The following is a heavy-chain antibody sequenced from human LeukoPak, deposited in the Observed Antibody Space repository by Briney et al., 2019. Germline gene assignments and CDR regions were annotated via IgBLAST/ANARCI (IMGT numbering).Heavy chain of an antibody. D-gene: IGHD1-14*01. Sequence: PSETLSLTCTVSGGSISSGGYYWSWIRQHPGKGLEWIGYIYYSGSTYYNPSLKSRVTISVDTSRNHFSLKLTSVTAADTAVYFCAYNRNFALDNWGQGTLVTVSS. CDR1: GGSISSGGYY. CDR2: IYYSGST. J-gene: IGHJ4*01. CDR3: AYNRNFALDN. V-gene: IGHV4-31*03.